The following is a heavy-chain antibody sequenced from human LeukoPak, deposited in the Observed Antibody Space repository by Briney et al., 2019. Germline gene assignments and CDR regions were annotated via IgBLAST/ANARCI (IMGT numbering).Heavy chain of an antibody. CDR2: IIPIFGTA. J-gene: IGHJ2*01. Sequence: SVKVSCKASGGTFSSYAISWVRQAPGQGLEWMGGIIPIFGTANYAQKFQGRVTITADESTSTAYMDLSGLRPEDTAVYYCARGRTVTNDFDLWGRGTLLTVSS. CDR3: ARGRTVTNDFDL. CDR1: GGTFSSYA. V-gene: IGHV1-69*13. D-gene: IGHD4-17*01.